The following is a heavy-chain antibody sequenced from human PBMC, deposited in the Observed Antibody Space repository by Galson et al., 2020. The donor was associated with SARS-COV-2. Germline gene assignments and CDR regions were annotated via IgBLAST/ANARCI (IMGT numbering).Heavy chain of an antibody. Sequence: GESLKISCTGSGYTYSTSWIAWVRQMPGKGLEWIGIIYPDDSDTRYSPSFQDQVTISADKSIRTAYLQWNRLRASDTAMYYCARQKYSDTWSTGDVFDLWGQGTRVTVSS. CDR2: IYPDDSDT. CDR1: GYTYSTSW. D-gene: IGHD5-12*01. J-gene: IGHJ3*01. CDR3: ARQKYSDTWSTGDVFDL. V-gene: IGHV5-51*01.